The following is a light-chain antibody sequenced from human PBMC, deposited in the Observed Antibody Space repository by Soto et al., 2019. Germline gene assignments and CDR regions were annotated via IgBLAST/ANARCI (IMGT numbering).Light chain of an antibody. J-gene: IGKJ4*01. CDR1: QSVSSY. Sequence: EIVLTQSPATLSLSPGERATLSCRASQSVSSYLGWYQQKPGQAPRLLIYDASNRATDIPARFSGSGSGTDFTLTISSLEPEDFAVYYCQQRSNLPLTFGGGTKVEIK. CDR2: DAS. CDR3: QQRSNLPLT. V-gene: IGKV3-11*01.